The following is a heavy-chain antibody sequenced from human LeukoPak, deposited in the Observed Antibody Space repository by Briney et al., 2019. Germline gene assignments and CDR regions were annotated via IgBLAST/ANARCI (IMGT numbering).Heavy chain of an antibody. CDR2: ISAYNGNT. D-gene: IGHD4-17*01. CDR1: GYTFTSYG. J-gene: IGHJ4*02. V-gene: IGHV1-18*01. Sequence: GASVKVSCKASGYTFTSYGISWVRQAPGQGLEWMGWISAYNGNTNYAQKLQGRVTMTTDPSTSTAYMDLSSLRSDDTAVYYCARDAWENYGDRDELCCDYWGQGTLVTVSS. CDR3: ARDAWENYGDRDELCCDY.